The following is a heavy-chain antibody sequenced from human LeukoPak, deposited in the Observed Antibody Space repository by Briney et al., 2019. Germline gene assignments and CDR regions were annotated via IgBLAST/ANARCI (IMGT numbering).Heavy chain of an antibody. CDR2: IYHSGST. CDR1: GGSISSGGYS. D-gene: IGHD3-3*01. CDR3: ASGQDWSGYGGLDYFDY. V-gene: IGHV4-30-2*01. Sequence: SETLSLTCAVSGGSISSGGYSWSWIRQPPGKGLEWIGYIYHSGSTYYNPSLKSRVTISVDRSKNQFSLKLSSVTAADTAVYYCASGQDWSGYGGLDYFDYWGQGTLVTVSS. J-gene: IGHJ4*02.